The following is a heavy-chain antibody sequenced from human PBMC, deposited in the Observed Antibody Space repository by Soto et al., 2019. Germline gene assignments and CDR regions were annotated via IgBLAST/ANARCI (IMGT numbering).Heavy chain of an antibody. V-gene: IGHV3-30-3*01. CDR2: ISYDGSNK. J-gene: IGHJ5*02. CDR1: GFTFSSYA. CDR3: ARDPRLYGSGSYFWWFDP. D-gene: IGHD3-10*01. Sequence: GGSLRLSCAASGFTFSSYAMHWVRQAPGKGLEWVAVISYDGSNKYYADSVKGRFTISRDNSKNTLYLQMNSLRAEDTAVYYCARDPRLYGSGSYFWWFDPWGQGTLVTVSS.